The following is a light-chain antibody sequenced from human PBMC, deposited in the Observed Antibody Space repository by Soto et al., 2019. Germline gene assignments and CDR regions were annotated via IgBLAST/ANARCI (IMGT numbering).Light chain of an antibody. CDR1: RGVSRK. V-gene: IGKV3-20*01. Sequence: DIVMTQSPATLSVAPGERVTFSCRASRGVSRKLAWYQHKPGQAPRLLIWGVSNRATGIPDRFSGSGSGTDFTLTISRLEPEDFVVFYCYQYGSTPPTFGQGTKVDIK. J-gene: IGKJ1*01. CDR2: GVS. CDR3: YQYGSTPPT.